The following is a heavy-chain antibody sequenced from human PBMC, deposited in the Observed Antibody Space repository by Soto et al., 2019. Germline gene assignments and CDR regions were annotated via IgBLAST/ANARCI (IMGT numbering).Heavy chain of an antibody. Sequence: GGSLRLSCAASGFTFSSYGMHWVRQAPGKGLEWVAVISYDGSNKYYADSVKGRFTISRDNSKNTLYLQMNSLRAEDTAVYYCAKPRFSKNTAMARVIDYWGQGTLVIVSS. CDR1: GFTFSSYG. CDR2: ISYDGSNK. D-gene: IGHD5-18*01. CDR3: AKPRFSKNTAMARVIDY. V-gene: IGHV3-30*18. J-gene: IGHJ4*02.